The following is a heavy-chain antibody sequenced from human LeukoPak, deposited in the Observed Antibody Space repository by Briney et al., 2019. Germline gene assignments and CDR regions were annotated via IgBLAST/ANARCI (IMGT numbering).Heavy chain of an antibody. V-gene: IGHV1-2*02. Sequence: ASVKVSCKASGYTFTGYYMHWVRQAPGQGLEWMGWINPNSGGTNYAQKFQGRVTMTRDTSISTAYMELSRLRSDDTAVYYCARGSGYSSGWYGGYFDYWGQGTLVTVSS. D-gene: IGHD6-19*01. CDR3: ARGSGYSSGWYGGYFDY. CDR2: INPNSGGT. J-gene: IGHJ4*02. CDR1: GYTFTGYY.